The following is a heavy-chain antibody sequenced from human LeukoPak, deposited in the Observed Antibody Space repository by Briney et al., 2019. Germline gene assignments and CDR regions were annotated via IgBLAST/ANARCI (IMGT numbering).Heavy chain of an antibody. Sequence: SETLSLTCTVSGGSIRSSYYYWGWIRQPPGKGLEWIGSIYDSGSTYYNPSLKSRVTISVDTSKNQFSLKLSSVTAADTAVYYCARGSYGDSYYFDYWGQGTLVTVSS. CDR1: GGSIRSSYYY. V-gene: IGHV4-39*07. CDR2: IYDSGST. CDR3: ARGSYGDSYYFDY. D-gene: IGHD3-10*01. J-gene: IGHJ4*02.